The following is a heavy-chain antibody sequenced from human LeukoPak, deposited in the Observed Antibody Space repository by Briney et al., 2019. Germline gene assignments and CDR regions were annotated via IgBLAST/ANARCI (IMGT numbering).Heavy chain of an antibody. J-gene: IGHJ4*02. CDR3: ARVGYYDSSGYYDY. CDR1: RFTFSSYS. CDR2: ISSSSSYI. D-gene: IGHD3-22*01. V-gene: IGHV3-21*01. Sequence: TGGSLRLSCAASRFTFSSYSMNWVREAPGKGLEWVSSISSSSSYIYYADSVKGRFTISRDNAKNSLYLQMNSLRAEDTAVYYCARVGYYDSSGYYDYWGQGTLVTVSS.